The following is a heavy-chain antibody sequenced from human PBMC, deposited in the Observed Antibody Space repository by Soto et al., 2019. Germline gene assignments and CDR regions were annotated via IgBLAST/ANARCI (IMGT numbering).Heavy chain of an antibody. CDR1: GYTFTHYF. J-gene: IGHJ4*02. Sequence: QVRLMQSGPEVRRPGASVTVSCKASGYTFTHYFIHWVRRAPGQGLEWMGYINPKSGDTHYSQTLRGRFSMTRDTSTDTANMGLSSLKSDDTAVYFCARVPGHKNSRGDFWGQGTPITVSS. CDR2: INPKSGDT. D-gene: IGHD1-7*01. CDR3: ARVPGHKNSRGDF. V-gene: IGHV1-2*02.